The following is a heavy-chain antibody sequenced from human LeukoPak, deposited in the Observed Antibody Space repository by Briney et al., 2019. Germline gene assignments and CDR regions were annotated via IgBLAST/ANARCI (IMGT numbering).Heavy chain of an antibody. D-gene: IGHD3-22*01. J-gene: IGHJ4*02. CDR2: IKSKTDGGTT. V-gene: IGHV3-15*01. CDR3: ITFSMIVVVITD. Sequence: GGSLRLSCAASGFTFSNAWMSWVRQAPGKGLEWVGRIKSKTDGGTTDYAAPVKGRFTISRDDSKNTLYLQMNSRKTEDTAVYYCITFSMIVVVITDWGQGTLVTVSS. CDR1: GFTFSNAW.